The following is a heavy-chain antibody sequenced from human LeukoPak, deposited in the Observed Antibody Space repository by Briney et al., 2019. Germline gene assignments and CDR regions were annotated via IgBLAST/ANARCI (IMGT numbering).Heavy chain of an antibody. J-gene: IGHJ4*02. Sequence: GASVKVSCKASGYTFTGYYMHWVRQAPGQGLEWMGWINPNSGGTNYAQKFQGRVTMTRDTSISTAYTELSRLRSDDTAMYYCARHVGGSSRRLDNWGQGTLVTVSS. CDR1: GYTFTGYY. CDR3: ARHVGGSSRRLDN. D-gene: IGHD1-26*01. V-gene: IGHV1-2*02. CDR2: INPNSGGT.